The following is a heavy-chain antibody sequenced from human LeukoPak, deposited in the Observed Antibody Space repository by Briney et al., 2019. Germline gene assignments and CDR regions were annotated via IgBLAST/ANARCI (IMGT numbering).Heavy chain of an antibody. D-gene: IGHD5-12*01. CDR3: ARARKTWRHIVATITVSYYYYGMDV. J-gene: IGHJ6*02. Sequence: PGGSLRLACAGSGFDFSSSAMSWVRQAPGKGLEWVSYISSSGSTIYYADSVKGRFTISRDNAKNSLYLQMNSLRAEDTAVYYCARARKTWRHIVATITVSYYYYGMDVWGQGTTVTVSS. CDR2: ISSSGSTI. CDR1: GFDFSSSA. V-gene: IGHV3-48*03.